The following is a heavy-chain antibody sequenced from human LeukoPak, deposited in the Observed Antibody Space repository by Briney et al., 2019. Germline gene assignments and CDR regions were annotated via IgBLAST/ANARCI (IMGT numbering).Heavy chain of an antibody. D-gene: IGHD3-16*01. CDR1: GGSISSSTYY. Sequence: SETLSLTCTVSGGSISSSTYYWGWIRQPPGKGLEWIGSIYYSGSTYYNPSLKSRVTMSVDTSKNQFSLKLSSVTAADPAVYYCARVLAGSSYGDYYYYMDVWGKGTTVTVSS. CDR2: IYYSGST. V-gene: IGHV4-39*07. J-gene: IGHJ6*03. CDR3: ARVLAGSSYGDYYYYMDV.